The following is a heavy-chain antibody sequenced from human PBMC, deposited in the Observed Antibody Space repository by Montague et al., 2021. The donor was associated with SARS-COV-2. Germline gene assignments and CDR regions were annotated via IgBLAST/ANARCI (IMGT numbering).Heavy chain of an antibody. CDR1: GFSLSTSGMC. V-gene: IGHV2-70*11. D-gene: IGHD3-9*01. J-gene: IGHJ6*02. CDR2: LDWDDDT. CDR3: ARTHYDILPGYYYDMDV. Sequence: VKPTQTLTLTCTFSGFSLSTSGMCVSWIRQPPGKALEWLARLDWDDDTYYSTSLKTRLTISKDTSKNQVVLTMTNMDPVDTATYYCARTHYDILPGYYYDMDVWGQGTTVTVSS.